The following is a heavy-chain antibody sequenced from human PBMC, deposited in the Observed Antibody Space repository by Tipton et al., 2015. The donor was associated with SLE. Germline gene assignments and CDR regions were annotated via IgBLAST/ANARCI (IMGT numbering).Heavy chain of an antibody. Sequence: TLSLTCTVSGGSLTNYYWSWTRQPPGKGLAWIGYIYYSGTTNYNSSLKSRVTMSVDTSKNQFYLKLSSVTAADTAVYFCARGSYYDSSGSGGIDPWGQGTLVTVSS. J-gene: IGHJ5*02. CDR2: IYYSGTT. V-gene: IGHV4-59*12. D-gene: IGHD3-22*01. CDR3: ARGSYYDSSGSGGIDP. CDR1: GGSLTNYY.